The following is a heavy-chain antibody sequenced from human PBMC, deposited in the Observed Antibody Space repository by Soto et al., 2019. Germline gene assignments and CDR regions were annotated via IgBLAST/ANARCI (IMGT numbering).Heavy chain of an antibody. D-gene: IGHD3-3*01. Sequence: QVRLVESGGGVVQPGRSLRLSCAASGFDFSDHGMHWVRQAPGEGQEWVTVISYDGTAKYYKESVKGRFTTSRDNSKKTLYLQIDSLRVEDTAVYYCAKDEGRFLRNYFNYGIDVWGLGTTVTVSS. CDR1: GFDFSDHG. CDR3: AKDEGRFLRNYFNYGIDV. V-gene: IGHV3-33*03. J-gene: IGHJ6*02. CDR2: ISYDGTAK.